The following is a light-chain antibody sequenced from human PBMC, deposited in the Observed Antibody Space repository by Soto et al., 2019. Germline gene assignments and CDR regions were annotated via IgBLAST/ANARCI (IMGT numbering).Light chain of an antibody. CDR1: TRDIAGYNY. Sequence: QSVRTQPASVSGSLGQSITISCTGTTRDIAGYNYISWYQRLPGKAPKLMIYQVTIRPSGISNRFSGPKSGNTASLTISGLQAEDEADYYCTSFSSSTSLYVFGPGTKVTVL. V-gene: IGLV2-14*01. CDR2: QVT. J-gene: IGLJ1*01. CDR3: TSFSSSTSLYV.